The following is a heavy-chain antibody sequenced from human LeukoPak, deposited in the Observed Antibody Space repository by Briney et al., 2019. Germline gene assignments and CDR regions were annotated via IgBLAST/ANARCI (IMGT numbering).Heavy chain of an antibody. J-gene: IGHJ4*02. CDR1: GFTFSSYA. D-gene: IGHD6-13*01. V-gene: IGHV3-23*01. CDR3: AKAPTISPAAGPKPDY. Sequence: PGGSLRLSCAASGFTFSSYAMSWVRQAPGKGLKWVSAISGSGGSTYYADSVKGRFTSSRDNSKNTLYLQMNSLRAEDTAVYYCAKAPTISPAAGPKPDYWGQGTLVTVSS. CDR2: ISGSGGST.